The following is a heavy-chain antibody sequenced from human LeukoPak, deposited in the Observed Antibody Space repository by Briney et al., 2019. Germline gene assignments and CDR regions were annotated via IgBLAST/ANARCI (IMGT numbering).Heavy chain of an antibody. J-gene: IGHJ4*02. V-gene: IGHV4-59*01. Sequence: PSETLSLTCTVSGGSIGNFYWNWIRQSPGKGLEWIGYIYYSGTTNYNPSLKSRVTISLGMSSNQFSLRLDSVTAADTAVYYCASYRDGYNFDYWGQGTLVTISS. CDR3: ASYRDGYNFDY. CDR1: GGSIGNFY. D-gene: IGHD5-24*01. CDR2: IYYSGTT.